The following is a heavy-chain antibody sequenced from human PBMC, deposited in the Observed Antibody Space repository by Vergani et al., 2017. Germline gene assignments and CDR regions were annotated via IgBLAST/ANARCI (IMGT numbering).Heavy chain of an antibody. J-gene: IGHJ3*02. D-gene: IGHD6-6*01. CDR2: IYYSGST. CDR1: GASIRSSNYY. V-gene: IGHV4-39*01. Sequence: QLQLQESGPGLVKPSATLSLTCSVSGASIRSSNYYWGWIRQPPGKGLEWIASIYYSGSTYYNPSLKSRVTISVDTSKNQFSLNLTSVTAADTAVYYCARHLRQLARNDVFDIWGHGTLVTVSP. CDR3: ARHLRQLARNDVFDI.